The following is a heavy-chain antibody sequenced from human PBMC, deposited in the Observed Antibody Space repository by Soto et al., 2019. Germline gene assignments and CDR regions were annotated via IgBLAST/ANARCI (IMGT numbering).Heavy chain of an antibody. V-gene: IGHV1-69*13. J-gene: IGHJ4*02. CDR2: IIPIFGTA. Sequence: SVKVSCKASGGTFSSYAISWVRQAPGQGLEWMGGIIPIFGTANYAQKFQGRVTITADESTSTAYMELSSLRSEDTAVYYCARAGIVGATGGRQDFDYWGQGTLVTVSS. CDR1: GGTFSSYA. CDR3: ARAGIVGATGGRQDFDY. D-gene: IGHD1-26*01.